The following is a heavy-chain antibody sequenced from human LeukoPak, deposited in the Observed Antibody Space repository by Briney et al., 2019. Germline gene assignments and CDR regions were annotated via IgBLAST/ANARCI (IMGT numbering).Heavy chain of an antibody. CDR3: ARGGRSYYYRGMDY. CDR1: GGSISRSSYY. J-gene: IGHJ4*02. CDR2: IYYSGST. V-gene: IGHV4-39*07. D-gene: IGHD3-10*01. Sequence: PSETLSLTCSVSGGSISRSSYYWGWIRQPPGKGLEWIGSIYYSGSTYYNPSLKSRVTISVDTSKNQFSLKLSSVTAADTAVYYCARGGRSYYYRGMDYWGQGTLVTVSS.